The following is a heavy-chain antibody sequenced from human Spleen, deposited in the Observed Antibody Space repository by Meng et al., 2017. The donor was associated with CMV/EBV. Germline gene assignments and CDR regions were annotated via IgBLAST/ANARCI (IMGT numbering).Heavy chain of an antibody. V-gene: IGHV4-59*01. J-gene: IGHJ6*02. Sequence: SETLSLTCTVSGGSNSSYYWSWIRQPPGKGLEWIGYSHYSVTTNYNPSLKSRVTISVDTSKNQFSLKLRSVTAADTAVYYCARVGGYCSSTGCNRYYYHGMDVWGQGTTVTVSS. CDR2: SHYSVTT. CDR3: ARVGGYCSSTGCNRYYYHGMDV. D-gene: IGHD2-2*01. CDR1: GGSNSSYY.